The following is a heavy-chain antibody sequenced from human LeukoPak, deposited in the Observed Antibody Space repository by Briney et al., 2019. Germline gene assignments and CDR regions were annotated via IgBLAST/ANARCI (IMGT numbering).Heavy chain of an antibody. Sequence: SVKVSCKASGGTFSSYTISWVRQAPGQGLEWMGRIIPILGIANYAQKFRGRVTITADKSTSTAYMELSSLRSEDTAVYYCARGRRELDAFDIWGQGTMVTVSS. CDR3: ARGRRELDAFDI. D-gene: IGHD3-10*01. CDR1: GGTFSSYT. CDR2: IIPILGIA. V-gene: IGHV1-69*02. J-gene: IGHJ3*02.